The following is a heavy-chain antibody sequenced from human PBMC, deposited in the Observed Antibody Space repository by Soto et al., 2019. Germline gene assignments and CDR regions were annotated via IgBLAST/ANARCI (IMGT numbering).Heavy chain of an antibody. D-gene: IGHD3-16*02. CDR3: ARPEGVIVMFRAFDI. J-gene: IGHJ3*02. Sequence: QVQLVESGGGVVQPGRSLRLSCAASGFTFSSYAMHWVRQAPGKGLEWVAVISYDGSNKYYADSVKGRFTISRDNSNNALYLQMNSLRAEDTAVYYCARPEGVIVMFRAFDIWGQGTMVTVSS. V-gene: IGHV3-30-3*01. CDR2: ISYDGSNK. CDR1: GFTFSSYA.